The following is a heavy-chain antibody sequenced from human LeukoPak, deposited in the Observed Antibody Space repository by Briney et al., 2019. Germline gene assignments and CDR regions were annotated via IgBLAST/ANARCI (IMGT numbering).Heavy chain of an antibody. CDR3: ARRSFEYSSTGDFDY. CDR2: ISYSGST. CDR1: GGSISSYY. J-gene: IGHJ4*02. D-gene: IGHD6-6*01. Sequence: SGTLSLTCTVSGGSISSYYWSWIRQPPGKGLEWIGYISYSGSTNYNPSLKSRVTISIDTSKNQFSLKLSSVTAADTAVYYCARRSFEYSSTGDFDYWGQGTLVPVFS. V-gene: IGHV4-59*08.